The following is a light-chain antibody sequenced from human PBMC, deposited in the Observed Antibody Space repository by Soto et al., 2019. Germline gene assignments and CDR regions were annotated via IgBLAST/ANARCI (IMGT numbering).Light chain of an antibody. CDR2: GAS. CDR1: QSVSSSY. Sequence: EIVLTQSPGTLSLSPGERATLSCRASQSVSSSYLAWYQQKPGQAPRLLIYGASSRATGIPDRCSGSGSGTDFTLTSSTLEPEDFAVYYCQQYGSSPLTFGGGTKVEIK. CDR3: QQYGSSPLT. J-gene: IGKJ4*01. V-gene: IGKV3-20*01.